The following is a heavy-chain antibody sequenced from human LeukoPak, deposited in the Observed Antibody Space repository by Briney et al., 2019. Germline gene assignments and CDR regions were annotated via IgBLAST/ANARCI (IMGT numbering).Heavy chain of an antibody. D-gene: IGHD3-9*01. J-gene: IGHJ4*02. CDR3: AKVGGITIYSFGPDY. V-gene: IGHV3-23*01. CDR2: ISDSGGST. Sequence: GGSLRLSCAVSGFTFSSYAKSWVRHAPGKWLERVSDISDSGGSTYYADSVKGRLTISRDNSKNTLYLQMNSLRAEDTAVYYCAKVGGITIYSFGPDYWGQGTLVSVSS. CDR1: GFTFSSYA.